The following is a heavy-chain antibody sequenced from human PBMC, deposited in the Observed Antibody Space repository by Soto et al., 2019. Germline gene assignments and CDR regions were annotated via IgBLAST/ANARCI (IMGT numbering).Heavy chain of an antibody. CDR3: ARGPNYDFWSGYFRG. CDR2: AYYTGTT. J-gene: IGHJ4*02. CDR1: GGSISSYY. D-gene: IGHD3-3*01. Sequence: QVQLQESGPGLVKPSETLSLTCAVSGGSISSYYWSWIRQPPGKGLEWVGYAYYTGTTSYHPSLKSRVTISVDKSRNQFSLKLSSVTAADTAVYYCARGPNYDFWSGYFRGWGQGTLVTVSS. V-gene: IGHV4-59*13.